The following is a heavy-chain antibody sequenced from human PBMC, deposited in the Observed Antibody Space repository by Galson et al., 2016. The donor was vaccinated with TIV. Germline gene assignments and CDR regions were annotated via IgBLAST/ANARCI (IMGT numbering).Heavy chain of an antibody. J-gene: IGHJ4*02. D-gene: IGHD5-12*01. CDR2: INRKTEGATA. CDR3: GTWLFDY. Sequence: SLRLSCAGSGFTFSTAWINWVRQGPGKGLEWVGRINRKTEGATADYATPVKGRFTISRDDSKNTLYLQMNSLKTEDTGVYYCGTWLFDYWGQGTLVTVSS. CDR1: GFTFSTAW. V-gene: IGHV3-15*01.